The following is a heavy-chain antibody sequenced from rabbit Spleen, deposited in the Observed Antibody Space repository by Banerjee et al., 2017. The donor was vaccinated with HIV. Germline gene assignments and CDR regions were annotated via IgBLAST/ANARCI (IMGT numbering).Heavy chain of an antibody. CDR2: IGAGTGTT. CDR3: ASAYSDIYFSL. Sequence: QSLEESGGDLVKPGASLTLTCKASGIDSSSYQYMCWVRQAPGKGLEWIGCIGAGTGTTYYASWAKGRFTISKTSSTTVTLQMTSLTAADTATYFCASAYSDIYFSLWGPGTLVTVS. D-gene: IGHD6-1*01. CDR1: GIDSSSYQY. V-gene: IGHV1S40*01. J-gene: IGHJ4*01.